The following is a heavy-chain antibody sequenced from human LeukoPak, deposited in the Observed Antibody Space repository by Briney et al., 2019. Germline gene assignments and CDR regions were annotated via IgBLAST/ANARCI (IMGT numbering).Heavy chain of an antibody. Sequence: GGSLRLSCAASGFTFSSYEMHWVRQAPGMGLEWVSYISITGTTTFYADSGKGRFTMSRDNAKNSLYLQMNSLRDEDTAVYYCARGYYSLGYFDYWGQGALVTVSS. CDR2: ISITGTTT. CDR1: GFTFSSYE. CDR3: ARGYYSLGYFDY. V-gene: IGHV3-48*03. D-gene: IGHD3-22*01. J-gene: IGHJ4*02.